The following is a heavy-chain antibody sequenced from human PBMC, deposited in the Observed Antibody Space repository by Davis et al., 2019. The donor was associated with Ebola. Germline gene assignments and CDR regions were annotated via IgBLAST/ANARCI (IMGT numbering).Heavy chain of an antibody. CDR3: ALSYCSGGSCYYASGMDV. V-gene: IGHV1-2*02. Sequence: ASVKVSCKASGYTFTGYYMHWVRQAPGQGLEWMGWINPNSGGTNYAQKFQGRVTMTRDTSISTAYMELSRLRSDDTAVYYCALSYCSGGSCYYASGMDVWGQGTTVTVSS. J-gene: IGHJ6*02. CDR1: GYTFTGYY. CDR2: INPNSGGT. D-gene: IGHD2-15*01.